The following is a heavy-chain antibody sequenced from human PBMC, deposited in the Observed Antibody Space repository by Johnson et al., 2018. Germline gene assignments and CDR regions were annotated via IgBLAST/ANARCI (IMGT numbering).Heavy chain of an antibody. J-gene: IGHJ3*02. CDR3: TRPLEMSSGWLDAFDI. CDR1: GFTFSGSA. Sequence: EVQLVETGGGLVQPGGSLKLSCAASGFTFSGSAMHWVRQASGKGLEWVGRIRNKANSYATTYAASVKGRVTISRDDSKNTAYLQMDSPKIDDTAVYYCTRPLEMSSGWLDAFDIWGQGTMVTGSS. V-gene: IGHV3-73*01. CDR2: IRNKANSYAT. D-gene: IGHD6-19*01.